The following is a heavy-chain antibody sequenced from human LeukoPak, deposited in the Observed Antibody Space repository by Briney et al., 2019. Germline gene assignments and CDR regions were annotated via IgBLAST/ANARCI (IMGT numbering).Heavy chain of an antibody. CDR3: ARGGGNYYGSGSHHFYGMDV. CDR1: GGTFSSYA. Sequence: SVKVSCKASGGTFSSYAISWVRQAPGQGLEWMGGIIPIFGTANYAQKFQGRVTITADESTGTAYMELSSLRSEDTAVYYCARGGGNYYGSGSHHFYGMDVWGQGTTVTVSS. J-gene: IGHJ6*02. V-gene: IGHV1-69*13. CDR2: IIPIFGTA. D-gene: IGHD3-10*01.